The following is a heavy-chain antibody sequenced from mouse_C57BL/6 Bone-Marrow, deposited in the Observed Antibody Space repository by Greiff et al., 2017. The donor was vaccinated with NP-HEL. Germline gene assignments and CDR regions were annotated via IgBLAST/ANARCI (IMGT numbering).Heavy chain of an antibody. V-gene: IGHV1-81*01. J-gene: IGHJ3*01. Sequence: QVHVKQSGAELARPGASVTLSCPASGSTFTSYGISWVKQRTGQGLEWIGEIYPRRGNTYYNEKFKGKATLTADKSSSTAYMELRSLTSEDSAVYFCEREDSWFAYWGQGTLVTVSA. CDR3: EREDSWFAY. CDR2: IYPRRGNT. CDR1: GSTFTSYG.